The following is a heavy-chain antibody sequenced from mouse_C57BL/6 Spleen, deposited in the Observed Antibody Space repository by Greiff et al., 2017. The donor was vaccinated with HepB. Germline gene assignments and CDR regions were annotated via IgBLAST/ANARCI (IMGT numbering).Heavy chain of an antibody. V-gene: IGHV5-4*03. D-gene: IGHD3-2*02. CDR3: ARQLRLDY. J-gene: IGHJ2*01. Sequence: EVKVEESGGGLVKPGGSLKLSCAASGFTFSSYAMSWVRQTPEKRLEWVATISDGGSYTYYPDNVKGRFTISRDNAKNNLYLQMSHLKSEDTAMYYCARQLRLDYWGQGPTLTVSS. CDR1: GFTFSSYA. CDR2: ISDGGSYT.